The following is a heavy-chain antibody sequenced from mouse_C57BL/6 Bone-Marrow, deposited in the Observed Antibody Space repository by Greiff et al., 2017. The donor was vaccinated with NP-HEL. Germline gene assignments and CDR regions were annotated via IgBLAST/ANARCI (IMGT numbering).Heavy chain of an antibody. J-gene: IGHJ4*01. V-gene: IGHV1-74*01. Sequence: QVQLKQPGAELVKPGASVKVSCKASGYTFTSYWMHWVKQRPGQGLEWIGRIHPSDSDTNYNQKFKGKATLTVDKSSSTAYMQLSILTSEDSAVYYCAIRGSSGSYYAMDYWGQGTSVTVSS. CDR3: AIRGSSGSYYAMDY. CDR2: IHPSDSDT. CDR1: GYTFTSYW. D-gene: IGHD3-2*02.